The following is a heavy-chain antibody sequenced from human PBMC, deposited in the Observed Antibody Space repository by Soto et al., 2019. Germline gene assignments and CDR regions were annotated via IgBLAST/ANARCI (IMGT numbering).Heavy chain of an antibody. CDR2: IYSGGST. D-gene: IGHD2-15*01. CDR1: GFTVSSNY. V-gene: IGHV3-66*01. J-gene: IGHJ3*02. CDR3: ARDDEYCSGGSCYQCAFYI. Sequence: EVQLVESGGGLVQPGGSLRLSCAASGFTVSSNYMSWVRQAPGKGLEWVSVIYSGGSTYYADSVKGRFTISRDNSKNTVYLQMSSLRGGDTAVYYCARDDEYCSGGSCYQCAFYIWGQGTMVTVSS.